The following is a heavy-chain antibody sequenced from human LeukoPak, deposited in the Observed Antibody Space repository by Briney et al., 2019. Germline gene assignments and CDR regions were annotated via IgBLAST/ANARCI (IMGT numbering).Heavy chain of an antibody. CDR1: GYTFTSYG. D-gene: IGHD3-22*01. Sequence: ASVKVSCKASGYTFTSYGISWVRQAPGQGLEWMGWISAYNGNTNYAQKLQGRVTMTTDTSTSTTYMELRSLRSDDTAVYYCARGEYYDSSGYYRNWGQGTLVTVSS. J-gene: IGHJ4*02. V-gene: IGHV1-18*01. CDR2: ISAYNGNT. CDR3: ARGEYYDSSGYYRN.